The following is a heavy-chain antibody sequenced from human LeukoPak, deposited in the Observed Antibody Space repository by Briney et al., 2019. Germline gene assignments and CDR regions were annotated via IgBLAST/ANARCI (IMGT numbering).Heavy chain of an antibody. D-gene: IGHD3-9*01. J-gene: IGHJ3*02. CDR1: GGSISSSSYY. V-gene: IGHV4-39*02. CDR2: IYYSGST. CDR3: ARDIPTYYDILTGTADAFDI. Sequence: SETLSLTCTVSGGSISSSSYYWGWIRQPPGKGLEWIGSIYYSGSTYYNPSLKSRVTISVDTSKNQFSLKLSSVTAADTAVYYCARDIPTYYDILTGTADAFDIWGQGTMVTVSS.